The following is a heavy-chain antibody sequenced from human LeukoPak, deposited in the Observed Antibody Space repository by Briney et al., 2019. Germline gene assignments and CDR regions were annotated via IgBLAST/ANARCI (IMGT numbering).Heavy chain of an antibody. D-gene: IGHD5-18*01. J-gene: IGHJ4*02. V-gene: IGHV4-59*08. CDR2: IYDSGNT. CDR1: GGSISSYY. Sequence: SETLSLTCTVSGGSISSYYWSWIRQPPGKGLEWIGYIYDSGNTKYNSSLKSRVTISVDTSKNQFSLKLSSVTAADTAVYYCVRPIRGYSFDYYDYWGQGTLVTVSS. CDR3: VRPIRGYSFDYYDY.